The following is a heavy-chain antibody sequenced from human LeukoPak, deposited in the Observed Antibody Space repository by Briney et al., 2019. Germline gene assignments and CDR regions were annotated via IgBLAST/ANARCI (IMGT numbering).Heavy chain of an antibody. CDR2: INQDGTEK. CDR3: ARRFDY. V-gene: IGHV3-7*01. Sequence: GESLRLSCAASGFTFTTYWMSWVRQLPGKGLEWVANINQDGTEKYYVDSVKGRFTISRGNAKNSLYLQMNSLRAEDTAVYYCARRFDYWGQGTLVTVSS. CDR1: GFTFTTYW. J-gene: IGHJ4*02.